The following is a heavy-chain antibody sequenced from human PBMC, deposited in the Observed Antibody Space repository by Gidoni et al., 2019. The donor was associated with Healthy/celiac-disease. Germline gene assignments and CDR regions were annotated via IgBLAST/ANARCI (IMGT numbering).Heavy chain of an antibody. CDR2: MNPNRGNT. Sequence: QVQLVQSGAEVQKHGASVPVSCKASGYTFTCFVTDWVRQATGKGLEWMGWMNPNRGNTGYAKKVQGKVTMTRNTSISTAYMELSSLRSEDTAVKYCERGPVNYDFWSGYSLYYYYGMDVWGQGTTVTVSS. CDR3: ERGPVNYDFWSGYSLYYYYGMDV. J-gene: IGHJ6*02. D-gene: IGHD3-3*01. CDR1: GYTFTCFV. V-gene: IGHV1-8*01.